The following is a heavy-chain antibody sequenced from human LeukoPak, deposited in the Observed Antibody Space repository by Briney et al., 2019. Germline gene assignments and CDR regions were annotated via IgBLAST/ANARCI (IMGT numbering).Heavy chain of an antibody. V-gene: IGHV3-72*01. Sequence: GSLRLSCAVTGFTFSDHYLDWVRQAPGKGLEWVARSRNKAQAYSTAYAASVEGRFTISRDESNNLLSLQMNSLKTEDTAIYYCGREGRKDGLNHAFDMWGQGTVVTVSS. D-gene: IGHD5-24*01. CDR1: GFTFSDHY. CDR2: SRNKAQAYST. CDR3: GREGRKDGLNHAFDM. J-gene: IGHJ3*02.